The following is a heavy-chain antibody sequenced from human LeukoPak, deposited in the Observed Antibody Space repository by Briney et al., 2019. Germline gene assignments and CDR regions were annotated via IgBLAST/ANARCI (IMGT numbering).Heavy chain of an antibody. CDR3: ATVTTMIDY. CDR1: GGSISSYY. Sequence: SETLSLTCTVSGGSISSYYWSWIRQPPGKGLEWIGYIYYSGTTNYNPSLESRVTISIDTSKNQFSLNLSSVTAADTAVYFCATVTTMIDYWGQGTLVTVSS. V-gene: IGHV4-59*08. CDR2: IYYSGTT. J-gene: IGHJ4*02. D-gene: IGHD4-17*01.